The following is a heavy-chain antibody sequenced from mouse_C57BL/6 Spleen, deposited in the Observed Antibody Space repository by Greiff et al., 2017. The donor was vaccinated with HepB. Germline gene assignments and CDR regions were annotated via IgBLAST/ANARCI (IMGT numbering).Heavy chain of an antibody. CDR2: ISSGSSTI. Sequence: EVKLMESGGGLVKPGGSLKLSCAASGFTFSDYGMHWVRQAPEKGLEWVAYISSGSSTIYYADTVKGRFTISRDNAKNTLFLQMTSLRSEDTAMYYCAASIPTVVAGLDYWGQGTTLTVSS. V-gene: IGHV5-17*01. CDR1: GFTFSDYG. D-gene: IGHD1-1*01. CDR3: AASIPTVVAGLDY. J-gene: IGHJ2*01.